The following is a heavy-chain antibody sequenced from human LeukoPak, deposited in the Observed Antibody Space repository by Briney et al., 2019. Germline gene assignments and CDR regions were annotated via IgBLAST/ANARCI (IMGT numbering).Heavy chain of an antibody. CDR2: ITWDGGAT. V-gene: IGHV3-43*01. J-gene: IGHJ4*02. Sequence: EGSLRLSCAASEFTFDDFSMNWVRQAPGTGLEWVSLITWDGGATYYADYVKGRFTISRDNSKNSLYLQMNSLRTEDTAVYYCAKSDNPWEPVNPFDYWGQGTLVTVSS. CDR1: EFTFDDFS. CDR3: AKSDNPWEPVNPFDY. D-gene: IGHD1-26*01.